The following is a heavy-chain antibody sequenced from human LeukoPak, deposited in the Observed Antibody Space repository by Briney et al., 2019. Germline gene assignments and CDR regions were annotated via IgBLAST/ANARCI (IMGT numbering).Heavy chain of an antibody. D-gene: IGHD3-22*01. CDR3: ARGLGVYDSSGASLDY. Sequence: ASLKVSCKASGYTFTGYYMHWVRQAPGQGLEWMGWINPNNGGTNYAQKFQGRVTMTRDTSISTAYIELSRLRSDDTAVYYCARGLGVYDSSGASLDYWGQGTLVTVSS. J-gene: IGHJ4*02. V-gene: IGHV1-2*02. CDR2: INPNNGGT. CDR1: GYTFTGYY.